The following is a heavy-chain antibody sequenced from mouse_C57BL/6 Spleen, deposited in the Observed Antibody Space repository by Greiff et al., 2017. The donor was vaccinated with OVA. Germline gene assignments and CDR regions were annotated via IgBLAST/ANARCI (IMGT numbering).Heavy chain of an antibody. CDR1: GYTFTDYY. CDR3: ARRGYAMDY. V-gene: IGHV1-19*01. CDR2: INPYNGGT. Sequence: EVQLQQSGPVLVKPGASVKMSCKASGYTFTDYYINWVKQSHGKSLEWIGVINPYNGGTSYNQKFKGKATLTVDKSSSTAYMELNSLTSEDSAVYYCARRGYAMDYWGQGTSVTVSS. J-gene: IGHJ4*01.